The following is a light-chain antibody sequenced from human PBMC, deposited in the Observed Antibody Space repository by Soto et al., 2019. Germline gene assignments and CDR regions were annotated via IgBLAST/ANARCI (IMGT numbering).Light chain of an antibody. V-gene: IGLV2-14*01. CDR1: SSDVGGYIF. CDR3: TSDSSTSTYV. J-gene: IGLJ1*01. Sequence: QSVLTQPASVSGSPGQSVTISCTGSSSDVGGYIFVYWYRQLPGEAPKLILYGISARPSGVPDRFSGSTSGATASLAVTGLQAEDEADYYCTSDSSTSTYVFGTGTKVTVL. CDR2: GIS.